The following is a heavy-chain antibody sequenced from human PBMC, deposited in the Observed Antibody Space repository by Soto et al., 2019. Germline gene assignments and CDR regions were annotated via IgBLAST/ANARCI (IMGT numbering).Heavy chain of an antibody. CDR3: VRFYSSGWYLWFDP. V-gene: IGHV1-8*01. CDR1: GYTFTSYD. CDR2: MNPNSGNT. Sequence: ASVKVSCKASGYTFTSYDINWVRQATGQGLEWMGWMNPNSGNTGYAQKFQGRVTMTRNTSISTAYMELSSLRSEDTAVYYCVRFYSSGWYLWFDPWGQGTLVTVSS. D-gene: IGHD6-19*01. J-gene: IGHJ5*02.